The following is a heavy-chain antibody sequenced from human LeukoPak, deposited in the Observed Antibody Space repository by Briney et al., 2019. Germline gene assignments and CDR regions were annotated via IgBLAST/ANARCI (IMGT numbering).Heavy chain of an antibody. Sequence: ASVKVSCKASGYTFTSYDINWVRQATGQGLEWMGWMNPNSGNTGYAQKFQGRVTMTGNTSISTAYMELSSLRSEDTAVYYCARWKKCDDYGDCGFDYWGQGTLVTVSS. J-gene: IGHJ4*02. D-gene: IGHD4-17*01. CDR3: ARWKKCDDYGDCGFDY. V-gene: IGHV1-8*01. CDR2: MNPNSGNT. CDR1: GYTFTSYD.